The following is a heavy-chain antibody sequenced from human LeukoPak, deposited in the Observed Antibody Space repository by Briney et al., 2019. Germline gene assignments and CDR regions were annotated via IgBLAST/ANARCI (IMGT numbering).Heavy chain of an antibody. CDR1: GFTFSSYS. V-gene: IGHV3-48*02. Sequence: PGGSLRLSCAASGFTFSSYSMNWVRQAPGKGLEWVSYISSSSSTIYYADSVKGRFTISRDNAKNSLYLQMNSLRDEDTAVYYCARDQYDILTGYYVDYWGQGTQVTVSS. CDR2: ISSSSSTI. D-gene: IGHD3-9*01. CDR3: ARDQYDILTGYYVDY. J-gene: IGHJ4*02.